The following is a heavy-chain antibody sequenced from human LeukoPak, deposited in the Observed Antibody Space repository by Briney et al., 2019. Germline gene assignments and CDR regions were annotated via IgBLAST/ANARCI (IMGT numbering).Heavy chain of an antibody. J-gene: IGHJ1*01. Sequence: GGSLRLSCAAAGFTFSSYGMHWVRQAPGKGLEWVALIGYDGTNEYYADSVKGRFTISRDNSKNTLYLQMNSLRAEDTAVYYCARDGYFQHWGQGTLVTVSS. CDR2: IGYDGTNE. CDR1: GFTFSSYG. CDR3: ARDGYFQH. V-gene: IGHV3-33*01.